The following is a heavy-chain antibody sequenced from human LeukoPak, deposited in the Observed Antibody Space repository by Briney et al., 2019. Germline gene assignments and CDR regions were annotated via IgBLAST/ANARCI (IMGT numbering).Heavy chain of an antibody. J-gene: IGHJ5*02. CDR1: GGSISSSSYY. V-gene: IGHV4-61*05. D-gene: IGHD3-16*01. CDR2: IYYSGST. CDR3: ARFGELPWFDP. Sequence: SETLSLTCTVSGGSISSSSYYWGWIRQPPGKGLEWIGYIYYSGSTNYNPSLKSRVTISVDTSKNQFSLKLSSVTAADTAVYYCARFGELPWFDPWGQGTLVTVSS.